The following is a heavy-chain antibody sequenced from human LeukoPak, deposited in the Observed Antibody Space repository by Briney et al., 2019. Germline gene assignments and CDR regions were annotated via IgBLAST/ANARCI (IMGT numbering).Heavy chain of an antibody. J-gene: IGHJ3*01. D-gene: IGHD2-21*01. V-gene: IGHV4-39*07. CDR3: ARWVVSGIRGAFVV. Sequence: SETLSLTCTVSSASITSSNYYWAWIRQPPGKGLEFIGTIYYDGSTYYNPSLKRRVTISIDTSNKQFSLKLNSVTAADTAVYYCARWVVSGIRGAFVVWGQGTMVPVS. CDR1: SASITSSNYY. CDR2: IYYDGST.